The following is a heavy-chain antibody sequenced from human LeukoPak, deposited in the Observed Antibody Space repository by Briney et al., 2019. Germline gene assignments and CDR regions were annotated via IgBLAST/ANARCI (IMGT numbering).Heavy chain of an antibody. V-gene: IGHV6-1*01. CDR2: TYYRSKWYN. Sequence: SQTLPLTCAISGDSVSSNSAAWNWIRQSPSRGLEWLGRTYYRSKWYNDYAVSVKSRITINPDTSKNQFSLQLNSVTPEDTAVYYCARAVYYYDSSGYYFDYWGQGTLVTVSS. D-gene: IGHD3-22*01. J-gene: IGHJ4*02. CDR3: ARAVYYYDSSGYYFDY. CDR1: GDSVSSNSAA.